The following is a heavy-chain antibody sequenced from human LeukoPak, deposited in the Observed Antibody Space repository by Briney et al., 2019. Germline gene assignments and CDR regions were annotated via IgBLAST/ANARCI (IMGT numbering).Heavy chain of an antibody. J-gene: IGHJ3*01. D-gene: IGHD3-10*01. CDR2: INPNTGDT. V-gene: IGHV1-2*02. CDR1: GYTFTGYH. Sequence: ASVKVSCKASGYTFTGYHMHWVRQAPGQGLEWMGWINPNTGDTNYAQKFQGRVTMTRDTSISAAYMELSWLRSDDTAVYYCARHRSVGELSFDLWGQGTMVTVSS. CDR3: ARHRSVGELSFDL.